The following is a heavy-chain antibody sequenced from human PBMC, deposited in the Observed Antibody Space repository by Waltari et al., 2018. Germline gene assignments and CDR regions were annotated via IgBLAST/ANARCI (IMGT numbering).Heavy chain of an antibody. CDR3: ARGPSTYYYDSSGYLDY. V-gene: IGHV1-69*08. D-gene: IGHD3-22*01. J-gene: IGHJ4*02. Sequence: QVQLVQSGAEVKKPGSSVKVSCKASGGTFSSYTISWVRQAPGQGLEWMGRAYPNLGRANYAQKFQGGVTITADKSTSTAYMELSSLRSEDTAVYYCARGPSTYYYDSSGYLDYWGQGTLVTVSS. CDR1: GGTFSSYT. CDR2: AYPNLGRA.